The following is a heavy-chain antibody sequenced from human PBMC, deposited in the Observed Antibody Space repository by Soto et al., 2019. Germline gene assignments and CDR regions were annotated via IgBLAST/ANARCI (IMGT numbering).Heavy chain of an antibody. Sequence: EVQLVESGGGLVKPGGSLRLSCAASGFTFTRYSMNWVRQAPGKGLEWVSSISSTTNYIYYADSMKGRFTVSRDNAKNSVYLDMNSLSAEDTAVYYCARESEDLTSNFDYWGQGPLVTVSS. CDR1: GFTFTRYS. J-gene: IGHJ4*02. CDR2: ISSTTNYI. CDR3: ARESEDLTSNFDY. V-gene: IGHV3-21*01.